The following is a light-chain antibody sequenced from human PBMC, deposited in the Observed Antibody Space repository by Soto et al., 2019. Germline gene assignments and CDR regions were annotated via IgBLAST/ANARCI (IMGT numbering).Light chain of an antibody. CDR3: QQYGSSPLT. V-gene: IGKV3-20*01. CDR2: DAS. Sequence: EMVLTQSPGTLSLSPGERATLSCRASQSVSSSYLAWYQQKPGQAPRLLIFDASSRATGIPDRFSGSGSVTDFTLTISRLEPEDFAVYYCQQYGSSPLTFGGGTKVAVK. CDR1: QSVSSSY. J-gene: IGKJ4*01.